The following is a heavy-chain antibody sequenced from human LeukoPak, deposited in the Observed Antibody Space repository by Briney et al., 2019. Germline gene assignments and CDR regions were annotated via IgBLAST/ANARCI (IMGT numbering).Heavy chain of an antibody. V-gene: IGHV3-48*04. CDR1: GFPFNEYS. J-gene: IGHJ4*02. Sequence: GGSLRLSCIASGFPFNEYSMNWVRQAPGKGLEWIAYIGIDSGNTWYADSVKGRFTISADSAKNSVSLQMSSLRVEDTAVYYCARDHNYAFDNWARGPWSPSPQ. CDR2: IGIDSGNT. D-gene: IGHD1-1*01. CDR3: ARDHNYAFDN.